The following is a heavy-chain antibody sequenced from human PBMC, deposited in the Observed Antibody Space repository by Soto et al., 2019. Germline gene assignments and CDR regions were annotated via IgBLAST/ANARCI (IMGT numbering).Heavy chain of an antibody. Sequence: EVQLVESGGGLVKPGGSLRLSCAASGFTFSSYSMNWFRQAPGKGLEWVSSISSSSSYIYYAYSVKGRFTISRDNAKNSLYLQMNSLRAEYTAVYYCARVSGSSRMYSFDYWGQGTLVTVSS. CDR2: ISSSSSYI. D-gene: IGHD6-19*01. CDR1: GFTFSSYS. J-gene: IGHJ4*02. V-gene: IGHV3-21*01. CDR3: ARVSGSSRMYSFDY.